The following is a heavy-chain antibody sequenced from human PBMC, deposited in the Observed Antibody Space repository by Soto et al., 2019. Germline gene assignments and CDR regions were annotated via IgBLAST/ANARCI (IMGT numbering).Heavy chain of an antibody. D-gene: IGHD6-19*01. CDR3: AKDPVPKQWLANWFGP. CDR2: ISWNGGST. V-gene: IGHV3-43*01. Sequence: PGGSLRLSCAASGFTFDDYTMHWVRQAPGKGLEWVSRISWNGGSTYYADSVKGRFTISRDNSKNSLYLQMNSLRTEDTALYYCAKDPVPKQWLANWFGPWGQGTLVTVSS. J-gene: IGHJ5*02. CDR1: GFTFDDYT.